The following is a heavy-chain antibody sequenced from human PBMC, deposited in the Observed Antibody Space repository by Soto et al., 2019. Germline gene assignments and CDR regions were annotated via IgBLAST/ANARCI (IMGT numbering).Heavy chain of an antibody. J-gene: IGHJ6*02. V-gene: IGHV4-59*12. CDR1: GGSISSYY. CDR2: IYYSGST. Sequence: SETLSLTCTVSGGSISSYYWSWIRQPPGKGLEWIGYIYYSGSTNYNPSLKSRVTISVDTSKNQFSLKLSSVTAADTAVYYCARGTSTTMAYGMDVWGQGTTVTVSS. CDR3: ARGTSTTMAYGMDV. D-gene: IGHD3-10*01.